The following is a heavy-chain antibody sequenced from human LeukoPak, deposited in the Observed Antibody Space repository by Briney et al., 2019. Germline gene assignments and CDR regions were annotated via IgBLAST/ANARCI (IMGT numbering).Heavy chain of an antibody. Sequence: ASVKVSCKASGYTFTGYYMHWVRQAPGQGLEWMGRINPNSGGTNYAQKFQGRVTMTRDTSTSTVYMELSSLRSEDTAVYYCARPAGGQPHVGFDIWGQGTMVTVSS. J-gene: IGHJ3*02. CDR3: ARPAGGQPHVGFDI. CDR2: INPNSGGT. D-gene: IGHD3-10*01. CDR1: GYTFTGYY. V-gene: IGHV1-2*06.